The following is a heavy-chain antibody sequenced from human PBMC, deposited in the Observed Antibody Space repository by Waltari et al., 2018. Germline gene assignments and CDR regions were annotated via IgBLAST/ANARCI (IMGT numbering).Heavy chain of an antibody. Sequence: QLHLQLSCPGLVKPSETLSLTCAVSGTSLTPTNYFWGWIRQPPGKGLEWIGRIYFTGSTDYNPSLKSRVTISIDTSTNQFSLTLRSVTAADTAVYYCARGIWQQLAHFDSWGQGTLVTVSS. D-gene: IGHD6-13*01. CDR3: ARGIWQQLAHFDS. J-gene: IGHJ4*02. V-gene: IGHV4-39*01. CDR2: IYFTGST. CDR1: GTSLTPTNYF.